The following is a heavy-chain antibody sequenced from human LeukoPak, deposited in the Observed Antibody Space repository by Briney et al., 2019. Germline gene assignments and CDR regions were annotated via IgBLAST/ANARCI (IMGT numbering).Heavy chain of an antibody. CDR1: GYSFTSYW. Sequence: GESLKISCKGSGYSFTSYWIGWVRQMPGKGLEWMGIIYPGDSDTRYSPSFQGQVTISADKSISTAYLQWSSLKASDTAMYYCARHSLQVGAITNGNAFDIWGQGTMVTVSS. D-gene: IGHD1-26*01. V-gene: IGHV5-51*01. CDR3: ARHSLQVGAITNGNAFDI. CDR2: IYPGDSDT. J-gene: IGHJ3*02.